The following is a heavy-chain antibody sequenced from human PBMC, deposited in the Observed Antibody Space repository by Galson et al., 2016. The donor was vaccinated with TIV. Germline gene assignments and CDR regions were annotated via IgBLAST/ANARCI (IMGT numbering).Heavy chain of an antibody. J-gene: IGHJ4*02. CDR1: GYTFTGYY. Sequence: SVKVSCKASGYTFTGYYIHWVRQAPGQGLEWMGWISPNTGDTNYAQKFKGRVTLTRDTSITTGYMELTSLRSDDTAVYYYARFEYGDYVDYWGQGTLVTVSS. D-gene: IGHD4-17*01. V-gene: IGHV1-2*02. CDR3: ARFEYGDYVDY. CDR2: ISPNTGDT.